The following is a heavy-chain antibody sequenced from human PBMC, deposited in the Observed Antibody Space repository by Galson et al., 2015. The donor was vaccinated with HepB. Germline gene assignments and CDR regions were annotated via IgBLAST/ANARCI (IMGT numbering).Heavy chain of an antibody. CDR2: ISWNSGSI. D-gene: IGHD5-18*01. CDR3: AKDYTAMIRGSDV. Sequence: SLRLSCAASGFIFNDYGMHWVRQAPGKGLEWVSGISWNSGSIDYADSVKGRFTISRDNAENSLYLQMNSLRAEDTALYYCAKDYTAMIRGSDVWGQGTTVTVSS. V-gene: IGHV3-9*01. J-gene: IGHJ6*02. CDR1: GFIFNDYG.